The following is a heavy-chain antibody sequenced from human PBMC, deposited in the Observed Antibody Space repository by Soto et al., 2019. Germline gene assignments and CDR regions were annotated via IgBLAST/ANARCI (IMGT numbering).Heavy chain of an antibody. Sequence: SETLSLTCAVSGGSIGTSAYYWGWIRQAPGKGLEWIGSINHSGNTYLSPSLKDRVTMSVDTSKNSFSLKLRSATAADTGLYYCSRRAPEGFDPWRQGTLATVSS. CDR1: GGSIGTSAYY. J-gene: IGHJ5*02. CDR2: INHSGNT. V-gene: IGHV4-39*01. CDR3: SRRAPEGFDP.